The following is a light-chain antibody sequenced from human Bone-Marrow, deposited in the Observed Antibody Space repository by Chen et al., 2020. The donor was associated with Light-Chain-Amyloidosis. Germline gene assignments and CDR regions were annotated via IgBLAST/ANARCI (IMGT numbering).Light chain of an antibody. CDR2: EDD. Sequence: FKLTQPHSVSESPGNTGIISWTRSSGSIATNYVQWYQQRPGRSPTTVIYEDDQRPSGVPDRFSGSIDRSSNSASLTISGLKTEDEADYYCQSYQGSSQGVFGGGTKLTVL. V-gene: IGLV6-57*01. CDR3: QSYQGSSQGV. J-gene: IGLJ3*02. CDR1: SGSIATNY.